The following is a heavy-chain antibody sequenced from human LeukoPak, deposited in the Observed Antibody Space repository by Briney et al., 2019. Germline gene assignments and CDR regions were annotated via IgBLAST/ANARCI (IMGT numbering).Heavy chain of an antibody. CDR1: GFTFNTYA. D-gene: IGHD4-23*01. J-gene: IGHJ4*02. Sequence: GGSLRLSCAASGFTFNTYAMSWVRQAPGKGREGVSVIYRGGSTYYADSVKGRFTISRHNSRDTMYLQMNSLRTEDTAVYYCARTLRGGKFDYWGQGTLVTVSS. CDR3: ARTLRGGKFDY. CDR2: IYRGGST. V-gene: IGHV3-53*04.